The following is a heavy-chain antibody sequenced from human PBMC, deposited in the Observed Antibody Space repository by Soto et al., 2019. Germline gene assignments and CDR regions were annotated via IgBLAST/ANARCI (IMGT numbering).Heavy chain of an antibody. J-gene: IGHJ4*02. CDR3: ARDHSSSWHDFDY. V-gene: IGHV1-18*01. CDR2: ISGYNGDT. Sequence: QVQLVQSGAEVTKPGASVTVSCETSGYTFSNYGITWVRQAPGQGLEWMGWISGYNGDTNYPEKLQVRVTMTTDTSTSTVYMELRNLRTDDTAMYYCARDHSSSWHDFDYWGQGTLVTASS. D-gene: IGHD6-13*01. CDR1: GYTFSNYG.